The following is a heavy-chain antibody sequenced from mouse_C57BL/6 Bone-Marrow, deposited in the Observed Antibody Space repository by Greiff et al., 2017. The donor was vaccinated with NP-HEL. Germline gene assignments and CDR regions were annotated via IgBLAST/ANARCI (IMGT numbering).Heavy chain of an antibody. CDR2: IHPNSGST. CDR3: AKRGANWDDAMDY. D-gene: IGHD4-1*01. J-gene: IGHJ4*01. CDR1: GYTFTSYW. Sequence: VQLQQPGAELVKPGASVKLSCKASGYTFTSYWMHWVKQRPGQGLEWIGMIHPNSGSTNYNEKFKSKATLTVDKSSSTAYMQLSSLTSEDSAVFYLAKRGANWDDAMDYWGQGTSVTVSS. V-gene: IGHV1-64*01.